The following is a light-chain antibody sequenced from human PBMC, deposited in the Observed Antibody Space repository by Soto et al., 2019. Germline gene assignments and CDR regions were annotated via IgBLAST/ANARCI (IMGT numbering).Light chain of an antibody. CDR3: QQRTKWPPSIT. Sequence: EIVLTQSPATLSLFPGDTATLSCRASQSVSRNLAWYQQKPGQAPRPLIYDASTRATGVPARFSGSGSGTDFTLTISSLEREDFAVYDCQQRTKWPPSITFGQGTRLEIK. V-gene: IGKV3-11*01. J-gene: IGKJ5*01. CDR2: DAS. CDR1: QSVSRN.